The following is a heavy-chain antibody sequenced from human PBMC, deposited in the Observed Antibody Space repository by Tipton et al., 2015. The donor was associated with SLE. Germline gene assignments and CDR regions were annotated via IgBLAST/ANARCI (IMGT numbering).Heavy chain of an antibody. D-gene: IGHD5-24*01. Sequence: TLSLTCTVYGGSFSGYYWTWIRQPPGKGLEWIGEINHSGSTNYNPSLKSRVTISVDTSKNQFSLKLSSVTAADTAVYYCASRGAYRVFAYWGQGTQVTVSS. CDR1: GGSFSGYY. CDR2: INHSGST. V-gene: IGHV4-34*01. J-gene: IGHJ4*02. CDR3: ASRGAYRVFAY.